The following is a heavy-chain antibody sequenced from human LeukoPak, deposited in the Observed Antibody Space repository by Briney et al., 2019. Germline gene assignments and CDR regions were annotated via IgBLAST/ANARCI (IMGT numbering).Heavy chain of an antibody. CDR3: ASNVYDYVWGSYRQRRVDFDY. Sequence: SETLCLTCAVYGGSFCGYYWSWIRQPPGKGLEWFGEINNSVSTNYNPSLKSRVTISVDTSKNQLSLKLSSVTAADTAVYYCASNVYDYVWGSYRQRRVDFDYWGQGTLVTVSS. V-gene: IGHV4-34*01. D-gene: IGHD3-16*02. J-gene: IGHJ4*02. CDR1: GGSFCGYY. CDR2: INNSVST.